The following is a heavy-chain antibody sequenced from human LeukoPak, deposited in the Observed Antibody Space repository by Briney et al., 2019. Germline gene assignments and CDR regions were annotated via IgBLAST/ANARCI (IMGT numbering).Heavy chain of an antibody. CDR1: GYTFTGYY. D-gene: IGHD3-10*02. CDR2: INPNSGGT. CDR3: ARAARFGEPSQHKMYYYYMDV. V-gene: IGHV1-2*02. J-gene: IGHJ6*03. Sequence: ASVKVSCKASGYTFTGYYMHWVRQAPGQGLEWMGWINPNSGGTNYAQKFQGRVTMTRDTSISTAYMELSRLRSDDTAVYYCARAARFGEPSQHKMYYYYMDVWGKGTTVTISS.